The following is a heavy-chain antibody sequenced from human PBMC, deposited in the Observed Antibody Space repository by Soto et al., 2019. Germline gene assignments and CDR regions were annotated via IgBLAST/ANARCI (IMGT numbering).Heavy chain of an antibody. J-gene: IGHJ6*01. Sequence: GGSLRLSCAASGFTFSSYAMSWVRQAPGKGLEWVSAISGSGGSTYYADSVKGRFTISRDNSKNTLYLQMNSLSAEDTAVYYVAKDEYSSGWFGPNYYYGMDVWGQGTTVTVSS. CDR2: ISGSGGST. CDR3: AKDEYSSGWFGPNYYYGMDV. CDR1: GFTFSSYA. V-gene: IGHV3-23*01. D-gene: IGHD6-19*01.